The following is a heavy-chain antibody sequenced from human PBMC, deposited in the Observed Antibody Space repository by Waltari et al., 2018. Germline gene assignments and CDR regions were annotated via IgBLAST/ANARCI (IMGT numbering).Heavy chain of an antibody. Sequence: QLQLQESGPGLLKPSGTLSLTCTVSDDSISRGASYWGWIRQSPGKGPEWIGSVYYTGSTSYNTSLKRRVTISVDTSKKQFSLKLSSVTAADTAVYYCARSLHIFRAAAGMFDYWGQGTLVTVSS. J-gene: IGHJ4*02. CDR3: ARSLHIFRAAAGMFDY. CDR2: VYYTGST. CDR1: DDSISRGASY. V-gene: IGHV4-39*01. D-gene: IGHD6-13*01.